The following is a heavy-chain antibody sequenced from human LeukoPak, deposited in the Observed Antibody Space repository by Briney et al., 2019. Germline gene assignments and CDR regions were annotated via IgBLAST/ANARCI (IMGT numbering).Heavy chain of an antibody. J-gene: IGHJ6*03. Sequence: SSETLSLTCAVYGGSFSGYYWSWIRQPPGKGLEWIGEINHSGSTNYHPSLKSRVTISLDTSKTQFSLKLSSVTAADTAVYYCARGFSSFYYYYMDVWGKGTTVTVSS. CDR2: INHSGST. CDR3: ARGFSSFYYYYMDV. CDR1: GGSFSGYY. V-gene: IGHV4-34*01.